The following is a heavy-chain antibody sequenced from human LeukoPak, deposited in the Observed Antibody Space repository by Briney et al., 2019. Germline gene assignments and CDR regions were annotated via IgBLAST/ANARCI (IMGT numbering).Heavy chain of an antibody. CDR3: ARPITGTSVDYYGMDV. V-gene: IGHV1-69*04. Sequence: SVKVSCKASGGTFSSYAISWVRQAPGQGLEWLGRIIPILGIANYAQKFQGRVTITADKSTSTAYMELSSLRSEDTAVYYCARPITGTSVDYYGMDVWGQGTTVTVSS. J-gene: IGHJ6*02. CDR2: IIPILGIA. D-gene: IGHD1-7*01. CDR1: GGTFSSYA.